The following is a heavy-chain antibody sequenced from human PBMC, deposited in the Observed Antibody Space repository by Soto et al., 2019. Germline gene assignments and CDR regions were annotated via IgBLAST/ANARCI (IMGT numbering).Heavy chain of an antibody. V-gene: IGHV3-48*02. CDR3: ARRVGAGYYYDSSGYWYFDY. J-gene: IGHJ4*02. Sequence: PGGSLRLPCAASGFTFSSYSMNWVRQAPGKGLEWVSYISSSSSTIYYADSVKGRFTIFRDNAKNSLYLQMNSLRDEDTAVYYCARRVGAGYYYDSSGYWYFDYWAQGTLVTVSS. D-gene: IGHD3-22*01. CDR2: ISSSSSTI. CDR1: GFTFSSYS.